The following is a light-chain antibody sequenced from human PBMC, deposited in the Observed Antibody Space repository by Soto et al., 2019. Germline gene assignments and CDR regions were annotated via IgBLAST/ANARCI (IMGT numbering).Light chain of an antibody. J-gene: IGKJ1*01. CDR1: QSVSSSY. V-gene: IGKV3-20*01. CDR3: QHYNSYSEA. Sequence: EIVLTQSPGTLSLSPGERATLSCRASQSVSSSYLAWYQRKPGQAPRLLIYGASSRATGIPDRFSGGGSGTEFTLTISSLQPDDFATYYCQHYNSYSEAFGQGTKVDIK. CDR2: GAS.